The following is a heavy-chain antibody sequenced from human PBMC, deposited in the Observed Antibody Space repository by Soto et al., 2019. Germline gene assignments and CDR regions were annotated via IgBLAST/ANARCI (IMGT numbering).Heavy chain of an antibody. CDR3: ARSGPIRWGGTAMVTSVDYFDY. V-gene: IGHV4-59*08. CDR2: IYYSGST. Sequence: PSETLSLTCTVSGGSISSYYWSWIRQPPGKGLEWIGYIYYSGSTNYNPSLKSRVTISVDTSKNQISLKLSSVTAADTAVYYCARSGPIRWGGTAMVTSVDYFDYWGQGTLVTVSS. D-gene: IGHD5-18*01. J-gene: IGHJ4*02. CDR1: GGSISSYY.